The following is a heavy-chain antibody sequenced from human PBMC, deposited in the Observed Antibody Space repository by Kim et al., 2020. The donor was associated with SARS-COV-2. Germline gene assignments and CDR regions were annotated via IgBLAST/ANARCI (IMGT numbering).Heavy chain of an antibody. CDR3: ASQGEYYDILTGP. CDR2: IIPILGIA. V-gene: IGHV1-69*04. D-gene: IGHD3-9*01. J-gene: IGHJ4*02. Sequence: SVKVSCKASGGTFSSYAISWVRQAPGQGLEWMGRIIPILGIANYAQKFQGRVTITADKSTSTAYMELSSLRSEDTAVSYCASQGEYYDILTGPWGQGTLVTVSS. CDR1: GGTFSSYA.